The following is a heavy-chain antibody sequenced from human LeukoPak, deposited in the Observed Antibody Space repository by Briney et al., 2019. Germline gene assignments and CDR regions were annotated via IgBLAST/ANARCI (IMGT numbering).Heavy chain of an antibody. Sequence: PGGSLRLSCAASGFTFSSYGMHWVRQAPGKGLEWVSVIWYDGSNKYYADSVKGRFTISRDNSKNTLYLQMNSLRAEDTAVYYCASYIETGGSYGSDAFDIWGQGTMVTVSS. CDR3: ASYIETGGSYGSDAFDI. J-gene: IGHJ3*02. CDR1: GFTFSSYG. CDR2: IWYDGSNK. D-gene: IGHD1-26*01. V-gene: IGHV3-33*01.